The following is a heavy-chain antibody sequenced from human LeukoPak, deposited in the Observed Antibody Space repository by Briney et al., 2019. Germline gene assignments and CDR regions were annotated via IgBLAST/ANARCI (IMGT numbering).Heavy chain of an antibody. V-gene: IGHV3-7*03. CDR3: TRDEGATETTYRFDY. D-gene: IGHD4-17*01. CDR1: GFVFSNYY. Sequence: GGSLRLSCAASGFVFSNYYMSWVRRAPGKGLEWLAIIKYDGSEKYYLDPVKGRFTISRDNAKNSVYLQMDSLRAEDTAVYYCTRDEGATETTYRFDYWGQGTLVTVSS. J-gene: IGHJ4*02. CDR2: IKYDGSEK.